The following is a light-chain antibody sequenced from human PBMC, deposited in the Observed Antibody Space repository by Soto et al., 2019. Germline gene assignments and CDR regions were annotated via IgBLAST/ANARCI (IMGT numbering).Light chain of an antibody. CDR2: GAS. CDR1: QSVNVN. J-gene: IGKJ2*01. V-gene: IGKV3-15*01. CDR3: QQYNHWLPYT. Sequence: EVVLTQSPATLSLSPGERATLSCRASQSVNVNLAWHQQKPGQAPRLLIYGASTRAAGVPARFTGSGSGTEFTLTISSLQSDYFAVYYCQQYNHWLPYTVGQGTKLEIK.